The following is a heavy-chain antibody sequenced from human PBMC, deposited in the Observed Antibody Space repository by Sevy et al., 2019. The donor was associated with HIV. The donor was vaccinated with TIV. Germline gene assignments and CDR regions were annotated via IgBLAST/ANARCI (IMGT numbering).Heavy chain of an antibody. J-gene: IGHJ4*02. CDR2: ISTYNDDT. D-gene: IGHD3-10*01. CDR3: ARDLPPLDYYGSGSYYTSHY. V-gene: IGHV1-18*01. CDR1: GYTFTSHG. Sequence: ASVKVSCKASGYTFTSHGISWVRQAPGQGLEWVGWISTYNDDTKYAQKVQGRVTMTTDTSTTTVFMELRSLRSDDTAIYYCARDLPPLDYYGSGSYYTSHYWGQGTLVTVSS.